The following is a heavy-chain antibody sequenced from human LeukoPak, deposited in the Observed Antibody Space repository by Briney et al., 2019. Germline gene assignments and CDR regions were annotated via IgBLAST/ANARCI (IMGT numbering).Heavy chain of an antibody. CDR3: ARAVARSWYMTN. Sequence: SETLSLTCTVSGGSISSYYWSWIRQPPGKGLEWIGYIYYSGSTNYNPSLKSRVTISVDTSKNQFSLKLSSVTAADTAVYYCARAVARSWYMTNWGQGTLVTVSS. CDR2: IYYSGST. V-gene: IGHV4-59*01. D-gene: IGHD6-13*01. J-gene: IGHJ4*02. CDR1: GGSISSYY.